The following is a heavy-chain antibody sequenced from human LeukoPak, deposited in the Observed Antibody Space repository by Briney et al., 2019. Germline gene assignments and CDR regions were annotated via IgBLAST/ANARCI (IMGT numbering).Heavy chain of an antibody. Sequence: PGGSLRLSFAASEFTFISYSMNWVRQAPGKGLEWVSYIIISSSYTYYADSVKGRFTISRDNAKNSLYLQMNSLRAEDTAVYYCARARGDQYYDSLTGWGPDYWGQGTLVTVSS. CDR3: ARARGDQYYDSLTGWGPDY. CDR2: IIISSSYT. V-gene: IGHV3-21*05. D-gene: IGHD3-9*01. CDR1: EFTFISYS. J-gene: IGHJ4*02.